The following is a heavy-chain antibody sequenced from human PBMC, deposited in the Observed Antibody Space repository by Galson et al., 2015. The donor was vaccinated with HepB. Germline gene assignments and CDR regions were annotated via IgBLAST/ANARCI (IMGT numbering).Heavy chain of an antibody. CDR2: ISVYSGNT. J-gene: IGHJ4*02. D-gene: IGHD3-9*01. CDR3: ARGGDYDLLTGYLYFDF. CDR1: GGTFSSYA. V-gene: IGHV1-18*01. Sequence: SVKVSCKASGGTFSSYAINWVRQAPGQGLEWMGWISVYSGNTDYAQKLRDRVTMTADTFTGTAYMELRSLRSDDTAVYYCARGGDYDLLTGYLYFDFWGQGSLVTVSS.